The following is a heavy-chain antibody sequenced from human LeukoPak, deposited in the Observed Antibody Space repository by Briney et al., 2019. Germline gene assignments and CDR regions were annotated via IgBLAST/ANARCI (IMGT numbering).Heavy chain of an antibody. D-gene: IGHD6-6*01. V-gene: IGHV3-21*01. CDR3: ASLYSSSAYYYMDV. CDR2: ISSSSSYI. J-gene: IGHJ6*03. Sequence: KSGGSLRLSCAASGFTFSSDSMNWVRQAPGKGLEWGSSISSSSSYIYYADSVKGRFTISRDNAKNSLYLQMNSLRAEDTAVYYCASLYSSSAYYYMDVWGKGTTVTVSS. CDR1: GFTFSSDS.